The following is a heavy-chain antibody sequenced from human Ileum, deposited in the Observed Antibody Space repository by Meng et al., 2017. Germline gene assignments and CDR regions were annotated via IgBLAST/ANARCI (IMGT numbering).Heavy chain of an antibody. J-gene: IGHJ4*02. D-gene: IGHD1-26*01. Sequence: QLQLQESGPGLLKPSETLSLTCNVYGDSFTDYYWNWIRQPPGKGLEWIGEIHYSGSTNYNPSLESRVTISEDTSQKQFSLRLSSVTAADTAVYYCARRIRGGSYLGWGQGTLVTVSS. CDR2: IHYSGST. CDR3: ARRIRGGSYLG. V-gene: IGHV4-34*01. CDR1: GDSFTDYY.